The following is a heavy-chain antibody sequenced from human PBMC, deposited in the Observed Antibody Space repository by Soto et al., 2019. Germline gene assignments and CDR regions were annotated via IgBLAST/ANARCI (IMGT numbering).Heavy chain of an antibody. CDR2: ISSSSSYT. J-gene: IGHJ6*02. Sequence: GGSLRLSCAASGFTFSDYYMSWIRQAPGKGLEWVSYISSSSSYTNYADSVKGRFTISRDNAKNSLYLQMNSLRAEDTAVYYCATQLDIVATITPGGPPRYYYYGMDVWGQETTVTVSS. CDR3: ATQLDIVATITPGGPPRYYYYGMDV. CDR1: GFTFSDYY. D-gene: IGHD5-12*01. V-gene: IGHV3-11*06.